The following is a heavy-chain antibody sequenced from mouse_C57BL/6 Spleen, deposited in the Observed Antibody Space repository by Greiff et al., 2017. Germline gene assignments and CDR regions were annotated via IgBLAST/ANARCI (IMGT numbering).Heavy chain of an antibody. D-gene: IGHD1-1*01. Sequence: EVQLQQSGPELVRPGASVKLSCTASGFNIKDYYMHWVKQRPEQGLEWIGRIDPGGGDTEYAAKFQGKATMTADTASNTAYLQLSSLTSEDTAVYYCTTPVSYDEYAGFAYWGQGTLVTVSA. V-gene: IGHV14-1*01. CDR3: TTPVSYDEYAGFAY. CDR2: IDPGGGDT. CDR1: GFNIKDYY. J-gene: IGHJ3*01.